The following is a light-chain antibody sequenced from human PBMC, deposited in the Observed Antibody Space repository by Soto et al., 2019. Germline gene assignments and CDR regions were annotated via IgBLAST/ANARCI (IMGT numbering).Light chain of an antibody. J-gene: IGKJ4*01. CDR2: GAS. CDR3: QHYNNWPPLT. Sequence: EIVMTQSPATLSVSPGERATLSCRASQSVSSNLAWYEQKPGQAPRLLIYGASTRATGIPARFSGSGSGTEFTLTISSLQFEDFAVYYCQHYNNWPPLTFGGGTKVEIK. CDR1: QSVSSN. V-gene: IGKV3-15*01.